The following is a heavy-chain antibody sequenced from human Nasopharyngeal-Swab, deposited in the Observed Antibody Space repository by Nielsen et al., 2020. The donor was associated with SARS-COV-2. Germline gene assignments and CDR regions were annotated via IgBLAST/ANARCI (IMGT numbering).Heavy chain of an antibody. J-gene: IGHJ4*02. CDR3: ARSTSSSWYRPLDY. V-gene: IGHV3-11*03. CDR1: GFTFSDYY. CDR2: ISSSSSYT. Sequence: GESLKISCAASGFTFSDYYMSWIRQAPGKGLEWVSYISSSSSYTDYADSVKGRFTISRDSAKNSLYLQMDNLRAEDTAVYYCARSTSSSWYRPLDYWGQGTLV. D-gene: IGHD6-13*01.